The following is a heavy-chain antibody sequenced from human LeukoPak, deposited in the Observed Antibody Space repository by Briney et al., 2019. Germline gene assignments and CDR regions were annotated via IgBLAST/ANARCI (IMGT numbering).Heavy chain of an antibody. D-gene: IGHD3-10*01. CDR3: ARGLDY. J-gene: IGHJ4*02. CDR1: GFTFSTYA. Sequence: GGSLRLSCAASGFTFSTYAMIWVRQAPGKGLEWVADIGDSVGTTHYADSVKGRFTISRDNSKNTLYLQMNSLRVEDTAVYYCARGLDYWGQGTLVTVSS. CDR2: IGDSVGTT. V-gene: IGHV3-23*01.